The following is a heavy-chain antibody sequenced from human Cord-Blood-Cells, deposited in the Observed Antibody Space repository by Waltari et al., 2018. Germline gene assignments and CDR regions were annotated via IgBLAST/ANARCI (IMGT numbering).Heavy chain of an antibody. J-gene: IGHJ4*02. CDR1: GFTFSRYW. V-gene: IGHV3-74*01. CDR2: INRGGSST. D-gene: IGHD6-6*01. CDR3: ARDIGQLVGDY. Sequence: EVQLVESGGGLVQPGGYLRLSCAASGFTFSRYWMPWVRQAPGKGLVWVSRINRGGSSTSYADSVKGRFTISRDNAKNTLYLQMNSLRAEDTAVYYCARDIGQLVGDYWGQGTLVTVSS.